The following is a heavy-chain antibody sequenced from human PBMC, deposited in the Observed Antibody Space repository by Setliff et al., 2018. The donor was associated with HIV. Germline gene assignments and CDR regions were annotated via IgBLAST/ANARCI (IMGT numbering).Heavy chain of an antibody. CDR2: INHSGST. D-gene: IGHD3-22*01. CDR3: AKLTTTYYYDSSAYHHPV. Sequence: PSETLSLTCAVYGGSFSGYYWSWIRQPPGKGLEWIGEINHSGSTNYNPSLKSRVTISVDTSKNQFSLKLSSVTAADTAVFYCAKLTTTYYYDSSAYHHPVWGQGTQVTVSS. V-gene: IGHV4-34*01. CDR1: GGSFSGYY. J-gene: IGHJ4*02.